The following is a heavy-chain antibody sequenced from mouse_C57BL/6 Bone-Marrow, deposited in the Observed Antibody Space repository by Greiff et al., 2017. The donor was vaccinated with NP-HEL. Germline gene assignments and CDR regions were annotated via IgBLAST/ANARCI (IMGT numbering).Heavy chain of an antibody. V-gene: IGHV1-81*01. CDR1: GYTFTSYG. CDR3: ANYYGSSYGYFDV. J-gene: IGHJ1*03. Sequence: VQLQQSGAELARPGASVKLSCKASGYTFTSYGISWVKQRTGQGLEWIGEIYPRSGNTYYNEKLKGKATLTADKSSSTAYMELRSLTSEDSAVYFCANYYGSSYGYFDVWGTGTTVTVSS. CDR2: IYPRSGNT. D-gene: IGHD1-1*01.